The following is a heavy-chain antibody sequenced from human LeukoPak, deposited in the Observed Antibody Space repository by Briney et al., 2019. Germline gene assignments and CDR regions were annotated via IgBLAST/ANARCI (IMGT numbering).Heavy chain of an antibody. J-gene: IGHJ4*02. CDR1: GFTFSIYS. Sequence: GGSLRLSCAASGFTFSIYSMSWVRQAPGKGLEWVSAISGSGGSTYYADSVKGRFPISRDNSKNTLYLQMNSLRAEDTAVYYCAKAKTGDPFYYFDYWGQGTLVTVSS. CDR3: AKAKTGDPFYYFDY. V-gene: IGHV3-23*01. D-gene: IGHD7-27*01. CDR2: ISGSGGST.